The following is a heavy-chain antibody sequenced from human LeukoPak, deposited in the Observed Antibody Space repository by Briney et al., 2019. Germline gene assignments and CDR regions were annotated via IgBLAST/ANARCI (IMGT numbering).Heavy chain of an antibody. Sequence: GGSLRLSCAASGFTFSSYSMNWVRQAPGKGLEWVSSISSSGSYIYYADSVKGRFTISRDNAKNSLYLQMNSLRADDTAVYYCARDHSGYEYGSFTYHYQYMDVWGKGTTVTVSS. D-gene: IGHD5-12*01. J-gene: IGHJ6*03. CDR3: ARDHSGYEYGSFTYHYQYMDV. CDR2: ISSSGSYI. V-gene: IGHV3-21*01. CDR1: GFTFSSYS.